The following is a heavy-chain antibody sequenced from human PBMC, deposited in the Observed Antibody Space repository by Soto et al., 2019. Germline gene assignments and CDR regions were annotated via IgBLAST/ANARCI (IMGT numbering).Heavy chain of an antibody. CDR2: IKEDGSEK. V-gene: IGHV3-7*01. CDR3: ARDMDDSSDYGDY. Sequence: EVHLVESGGALVQPGGSLGLSCVVSGFTFSRYWMSWVRQAPGKGLEWVANIKEDGSEKYYVDSVRGRFTISRDNTKNSLYLQMSSLRAEDTAMYYCARDMDDSSDYGDYWGQGTLVTVSS. J-gene: IGHJ4*02. CDR1: GFTFSRYW. D-gene: IGHD4-4*01.